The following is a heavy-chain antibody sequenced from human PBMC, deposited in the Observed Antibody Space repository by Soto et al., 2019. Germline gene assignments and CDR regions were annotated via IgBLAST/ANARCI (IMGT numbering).Heavy chain of an antibody. Sequence: EVQLLESGGGLVQPGGSLRLSCAASGFTFSSYAMSWVRQAPGKGLEWVSVISGTGGSTHYADSVKGRFTISRDNSKNTLHLQMNSLRAEDTALYYCAGGWGIAVAGIDYWGQGTLVTVSS. V-gene: IGHV3-23*01. J-gene: IGHJ4*02. D-gene: IGHD6-19*01. CDR3: AGGWGIAVAGIDY. CDR1: GFTFSSYA. CDR2: ISGTGGST.